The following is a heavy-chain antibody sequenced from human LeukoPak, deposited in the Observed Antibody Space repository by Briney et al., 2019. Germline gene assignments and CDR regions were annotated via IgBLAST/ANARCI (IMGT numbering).Heavy chain of an antibody. CDR1: GFILSTSE. J-gene: IGHJ6*04. V-gene: IGHV3-23*01. CDR3: AELGITMIGGV. D-gene: IGHD3-10*02. CDR2: ISSTGGTT. Sequence: GGSLRLSCVASGFILSTSEMNWVRQAPGKGLEWVSAISSTGGTTYYADSVKGRFTISRDNSKNTLYLQMNSLRAEDTAVYYCAELGITMIGGVWGKGTTVTISS.